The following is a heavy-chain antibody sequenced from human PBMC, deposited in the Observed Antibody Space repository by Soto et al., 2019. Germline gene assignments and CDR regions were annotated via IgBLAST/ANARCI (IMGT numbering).Heavy chain of an antibody. V-gene: IGHV1-69*13. Sequence: GASVKVSCKASGCTFSSYAISWVRQAPGQGLEWMGGIIPIFGTANYAQKFQGRVTITADESTSTAYMELSSLRPEDTAVYYCASHGAITIFGVVTPYYYYGMDVWGQGTTVTVSS. J-gene: IGHJ6*02. CDR1: GCTFSSYA. CDR2: IIPIFGTA. CDR3: ASHGAITIFGVVTPYYYYGMDV. D-gene: IGHD3-3*01.